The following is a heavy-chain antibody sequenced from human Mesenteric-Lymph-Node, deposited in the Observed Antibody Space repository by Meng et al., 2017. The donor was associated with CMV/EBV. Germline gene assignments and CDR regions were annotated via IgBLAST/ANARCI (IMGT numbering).Heavy chain of an antibody. CDR2: ISDSGSST. CDR3: ARGLGSSWFDY. J-gene: IGHJ4*02. V-gene: IGHV3-48*04. D-gene: IGHD6-13*01. Sequence: GGSLRLSCEASGFNFSGYSINWVRQAPGKGLEWVSYISDSGSSTYYGDSVRGRFTVSRDNAKTSLYLQMNSLRAEDTAVYYCARGLGSSWFDYWGQGTLVTVSS. CDR1: GFNFSGYS.